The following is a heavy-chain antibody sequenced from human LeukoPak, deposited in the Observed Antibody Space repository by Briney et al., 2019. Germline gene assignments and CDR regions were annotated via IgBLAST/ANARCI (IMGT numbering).Heavy chain of an antibody. J-gene: IGHJ4*02. CDR3: ARELSPVVKYSFDS. V-gene: IGHV3-33*01. CDR2: IWYDGSNK. Sequence: PGESLKISCAASGFTFSSYGMHWVRQAPGKGLEWVALIWYDGSNKYYADSVKGRFTISRDNSKNTVYLQMNSLRAEDTAVYSCARELSPVVKYSFDSWGQGTQVTVSS. CDR1: GFTFSSYG. D-gene: IGHD2-15*01.